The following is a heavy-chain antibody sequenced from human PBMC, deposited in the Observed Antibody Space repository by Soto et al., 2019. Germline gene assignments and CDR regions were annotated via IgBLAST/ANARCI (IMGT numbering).Heavy chain of an antibody. D-gene: IGHD2-8*01. CDR3: TKSRRSVLMVYGFGGMDV. V-gene: IGHV3-23*01. Sequence: EGSLRLSCAASAFSVSYYRMSWVRQYPGQGLEWVSSISGSGDGTYYGDSVKGRFTLSRDTSQKTLYLQMNNLRGEDTAVYFCTKSRRSVLMVYGFGGMDVWGRGTTVTVSS. J-gene: IGHJ6*02. CDR1: AFSVSYYR. CDR2: ISGSGDGT.